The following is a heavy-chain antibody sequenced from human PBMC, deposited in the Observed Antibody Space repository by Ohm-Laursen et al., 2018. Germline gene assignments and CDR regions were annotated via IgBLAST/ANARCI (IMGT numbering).Heavy chain of an antibody. J-gene: IGHJ4*02. CDR3: ARGGAFLDY. D-gene: IGHD1-26*01. Sequence: SDTLSLTCIVSGGSIISYYWSWIRQPPGKGLEWIGYIYYSGITNYNPSLKSRITMSVDTSKNQLSLRLSSVTAADTAVYYCARGGAFLDYWGQGALVTVS. CDR2: IYYSGIT. V-gene: IGHV4-59*07. CDR1: GGSIISYY.